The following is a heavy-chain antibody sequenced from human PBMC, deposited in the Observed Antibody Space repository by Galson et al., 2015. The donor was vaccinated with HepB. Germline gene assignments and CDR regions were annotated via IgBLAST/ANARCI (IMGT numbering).Heavy chain of an antibody. CDR3: ARVSWSGFYSFDY. J-gene: IGHJ4*02. CDR1: GFSVSGNY. V-gene: IGHV3-53*01. D-gene: IGHD3-3*01. Sequence: SLRLSCAASGFSVSGNYMGWVRQAPGKGLEWVSIIYSSGNTYYADSVKGRFTISRDKSKNTLYLQMNSLRGEDTAVYYCARVSWSGFYSFDYWGQGTLVIVSS. CDR2: IYSSGNT.